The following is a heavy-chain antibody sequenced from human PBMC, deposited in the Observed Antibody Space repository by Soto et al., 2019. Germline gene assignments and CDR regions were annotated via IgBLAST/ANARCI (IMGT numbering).Heavy chain of an antibody. Sequence: ASVKVSCKASGCTFTTHYMHWVRQAPGQGLEWMGIINPSGGSTSYAQKFQGRVTMTRDTSTSTVYMELSSLRSEDTAVYYCARDGTLNRSEWLPFDYWGQGTLVTXSS. CDR3: ARDGTLNRSEWLPFDY. CDR1: GCTFTTHY. CDR2: INPSGGST. J-gene: IGHJ4*02. D-gene: IGHD3-3*01. V-gene: IGHV1-46*03.